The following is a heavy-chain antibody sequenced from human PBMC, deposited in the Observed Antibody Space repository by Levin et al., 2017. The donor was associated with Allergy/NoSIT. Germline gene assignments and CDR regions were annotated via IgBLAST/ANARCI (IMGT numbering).Heavy chain of an antibody. V-gene: IGHV3-23*01. J-gene: IGHJ5*02. CDR2: ISGSGGST. CDR3: AKELSSGWYGFGRWFDP. Sequence: GGSLRLSCAASGFTFSSYAMSWVRQAPGKGLEWVSAISGSGGSTYYADSVKGRFTISRDNSKNTLYLQMNSLRAEDTAVYYCAKELSSGWYGFGRWFDPWGQGTLVTVSS. D-gene: IGHD6-19*01. CDR1: GFTFSSYA.